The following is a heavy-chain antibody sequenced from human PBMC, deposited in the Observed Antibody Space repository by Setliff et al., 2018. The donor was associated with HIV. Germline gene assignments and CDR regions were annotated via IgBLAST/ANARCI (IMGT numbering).Heavy chain of an antibody. J-gene: IGHJ4*02. Sequence: SVKVSCKASGYTFTGYYMHWVRQAPGQGLEWMGGIIPILGIANYAQKFQGRVTITADKSTSTAYVELSSLRSEDTAVYYCAVGYSGYVGPFDYWGQGTLVSVSS. CDR3: AVGYSGYVGPFDY. CDR2: IIPILGIA. D-gene: IGHD5-12*01. V-gene: IGHV1-69*10. CDR1: GYTFTGYY.